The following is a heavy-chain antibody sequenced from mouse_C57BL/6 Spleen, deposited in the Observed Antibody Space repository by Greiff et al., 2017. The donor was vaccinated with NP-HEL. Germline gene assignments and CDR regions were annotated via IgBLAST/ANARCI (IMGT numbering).Heavy chain of an antibody. J-gene: IGHJ4*01. CDR3: ARVGDYAMDY. V-gene: IGHV1-76*01. CDR1: GYTFTDYY. CDR2: IYPGSGNT. Sequence: QVQLKESGAELVRPGASVKLSCKASGYTFTDYYINWVKQRPGQGLEWIARIYPGSGNTYYNEKFKGKATLTAEKSSSTAYMQLSSLTSEDSAVYFCARVGDYAMDYWGQGTSVTVSS.